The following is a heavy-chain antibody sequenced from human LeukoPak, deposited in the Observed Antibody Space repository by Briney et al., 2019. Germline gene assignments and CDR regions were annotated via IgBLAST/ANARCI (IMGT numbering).Heavy chain of an antibody. CDR2: ISTNSGTI. Sequence: GGSLRLSCAASGFTFSTYHMNWVRQAPGKGLEWLAYISTNSGTIHYADSVKGRFTISRDNARNSLYLQMNSLGAEDTAVYYCARVVQDVTGADYWGQGTLVIVSS. CDR3: ARVVQDVTGADY. D-gene: IGHD3-9*01. V-gene: IGHV3-48*01. J-gene: IGHJ4*02. CDR1: GFTFSTYH.